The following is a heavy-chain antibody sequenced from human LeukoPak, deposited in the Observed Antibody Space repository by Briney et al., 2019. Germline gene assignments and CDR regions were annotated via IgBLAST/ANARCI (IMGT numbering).Heavy chain of an antibody. J-gene: IGHJ4*02. V-gene: IGHV1-2*02. CDR2: IYPDSGGT. D-gene: IGHD1-26*01. CDR1: GYTFTDYY. CDR3: ARDLRIVGTTTGGYFNY. Sequence: ASLKVSCKASGYTFTDYYMHWVRQAPGHGLEWMGWIYPDSGGTNYAQKFQGRVTMTRDTSISTAYMGLSRLTSDDTAVYYCARDLRIVGTTTGGYFNYWGQGTLVTVSS.